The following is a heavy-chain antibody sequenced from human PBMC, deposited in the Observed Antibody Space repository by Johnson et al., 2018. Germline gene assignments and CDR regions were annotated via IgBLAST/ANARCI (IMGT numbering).Heavy chain of an antibody. CDR2: VSDSGST. CDR3: ARFRSGYLSRDAFDI. Sequence: QVQMQESGPGLVKPSETXSLTCTVSGGSIRSYYWTWIRQPPGKGLEWIGYVSDSGSTNNNPSLKSRVTISVETSKNQFSLKLSSVTAADTAVYYCARFRSGYLSRDAFDIWGQGTMVTVSS. D-gene: IGHD3-3*01. V-gene: IGHV4-59*01. CDR1: GGSIRSYY. J-gene: IGHJ3*02.